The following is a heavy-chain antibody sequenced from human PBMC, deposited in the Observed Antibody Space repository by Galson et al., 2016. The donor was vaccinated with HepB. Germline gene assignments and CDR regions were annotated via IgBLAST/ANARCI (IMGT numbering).Heavy chain of an antibody. V-gene: IGHV1-46*01. CDR3: ARDGGRDTVMALDPYYFDY. Sequence: SVKVSCKASGYTLINYYMHWLRQAPGQGLEWVGIINPSIGNTGFAQKFQGRVTLSSDTSTDTVYLELSGLRSEDTAVYFCARDGGRDTVMALDPYYFDYWGQKDLVTVSS. CDR2: INPSIGNT. CDR1: GYTLINYY. J-gene: IGHJ4*02. D-gene: IGHD5-18*01.